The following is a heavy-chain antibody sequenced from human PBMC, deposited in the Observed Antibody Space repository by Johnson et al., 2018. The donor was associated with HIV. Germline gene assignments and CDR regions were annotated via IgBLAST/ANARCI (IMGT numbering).Heavy chain of an antibody. Sequence: VQLVESAGGVVQPGRSLRLSCAASGFTFSTYGMHWVRQAPGKGLEWVSDINWNGGRTHYGDSVKGRFTVSRDKAKNSLYLQMNSLRAEDTAFYYCARDETQRRYALTAFDIWGQGTLVTVSS. CDR3: ARDETQRRYALTAFDI. CDR1: GFTFSTYG. D-gene: IGHD6-25*01. CDR2: INWNGGRT. J-gene: IGHJ3*02. V-gene: IGHV3-20*04.